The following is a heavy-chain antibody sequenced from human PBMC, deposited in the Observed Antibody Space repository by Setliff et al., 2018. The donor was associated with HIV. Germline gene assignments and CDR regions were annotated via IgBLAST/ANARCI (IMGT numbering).Heavy chain of an antibody. Sequence: ASVKVSCKASGYTFKTYGISWVRQAPGQGLEWMGWISPYNGDTRYAQKFQGRVTLTTDTTTNTAYMEVRTLRSDDTALYFCARLMAADYYDTSGYFHHWGQGTLVTVSS. CDR3: ARLMAADYYDTSGYFHH. J-gene: IGHJ1*01. CDR1: GYTFKTYG. V-gene: IGHV1-18*01. CDR2: ISPYNGDT. D-gene: IGHD3-22*01.